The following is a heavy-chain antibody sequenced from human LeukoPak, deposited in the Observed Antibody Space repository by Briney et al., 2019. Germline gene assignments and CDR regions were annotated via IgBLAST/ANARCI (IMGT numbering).Heavy chain of an antibody. CDR1: GLTVSSNY. J-gene: IGHJ6*02. CDR3: ARRVSAFFYGMDV. Sequence: GGSLRLSCAPFGLTVSSNYMSWVRQAPGKGMEWVSIIRSGGTTYYADSVKGRFTISRDNSKNTLYLQMNSLRAEDTAVYYCARRVSAFFYGMDVWGQGTTVTVS. CDR2: IRSGGTT. V-gene: IGHV3-66*01. D-gene: IGHD2-21*01.